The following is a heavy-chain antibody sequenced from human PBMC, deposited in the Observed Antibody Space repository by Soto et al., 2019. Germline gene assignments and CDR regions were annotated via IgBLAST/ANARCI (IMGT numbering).Heavy chain of an antibody. CDR2: ISAYNGNT. CDR3: ARDSDPMYYDILTGYYHPLTNWFDP. J-gene: IGHJ5*02. CDR1: GYTFTSYG. D-gene: IGHD3-9*01. Sequence: ASVKVSWKASGYTFTSYGISWVRQAPGQGLEWMGWISAYNGNTNYAQKLQGRVTMTTDTSTSTAYMELRSLRSDDTAVYYCARDSDPMYYDILTGYYHPLTNWFDPWGQGTLVTVSS. V-gene: IGHV1-18*01.